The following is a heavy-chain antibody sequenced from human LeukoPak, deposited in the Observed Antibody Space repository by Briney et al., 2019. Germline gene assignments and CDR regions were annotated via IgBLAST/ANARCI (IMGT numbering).Heavy chain of an antibody. CDR1: GFTFSSYW. CDR3: ARDGPLLRYFDWSYWYFDL. CDR2: IKQDGSEK. J-gene: IGHJ2*01. V-gene: IGHV3-7*03. D-gene: IGHD3-9*01. Sequence: GGSLRLSCAASGFTFSSYWMSWVRQAPGKGLEGVANIKQDGSEKYYVDSVKGRFTISRDNAKNSLYLQMNSLRAEDTGVYYCARDGPLLRYFDWSYWYFDLWGRGTLVTVSS.